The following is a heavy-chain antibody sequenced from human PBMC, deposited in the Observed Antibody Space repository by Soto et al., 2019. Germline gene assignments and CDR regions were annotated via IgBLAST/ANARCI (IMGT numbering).Heavy chain of an antibody. CDR1: GYSFTYNW. D-gene: IGHD4-17*01. CDR2: IYPGDSDI. V-gene: IGHV5-51*01. J-gene: IGHJ6*02. CDR3: ARHSVTRTYYYGMDV. Sequence: PGESLKISCKASGYSFTYNWIGWVRQMPGKGLEWMGIIYPGDSDIRYSPSFQGQVTISADKSISTAYLQWSSLKASDTAMYYCARHSVTRTYYYGMDVWGQGTTVTVS.